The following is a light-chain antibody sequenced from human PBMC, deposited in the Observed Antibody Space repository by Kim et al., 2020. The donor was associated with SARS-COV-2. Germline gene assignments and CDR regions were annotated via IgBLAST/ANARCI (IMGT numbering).Light chain of an antibody. Sequence: DIQMTQSPSTLSASVGDRVTITCRASQSISSWLAWYQQKPGKAPKLLIYKASTLESGVPSRFSGSGSGTEFTLTLSSLQPDDFATYYCQQYSLFSITFGGGTKVDIK. CDR2: KAS. V-gene: IGKV1-5*03. CDR3: QQYSLFSIT. J-gene: IGKJ4*01. CDR1: QSISSW.